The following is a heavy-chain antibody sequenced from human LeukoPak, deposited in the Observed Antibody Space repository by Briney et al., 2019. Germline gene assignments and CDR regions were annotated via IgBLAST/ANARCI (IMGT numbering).Heavy chain of an antibody. V-gene: IGHV3-23*01. J-gene: IGHJ3*02. CDR3: AKRITMIVDAISDAFDI. CDR1: GFSFSSYA. CDR2: IGGGPGNT. D-gene: IGHD3-22*01. Sequence: GESLRLSCAASGFSFSSYAMSWVRQAPGKGLEWVSVIGGGPGNTYYADSVKGRFTISRDDAKNSLYLQMNSLRAEDTAVYYCAKRITMIVDAISDAFDIWGQGTMVTVSS.